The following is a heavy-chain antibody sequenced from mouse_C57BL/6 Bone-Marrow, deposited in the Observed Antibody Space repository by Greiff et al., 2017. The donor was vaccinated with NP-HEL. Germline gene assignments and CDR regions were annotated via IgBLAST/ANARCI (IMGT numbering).Heavy chain of an antibody. D-gene: IGHD1-1*01. CDR1: GFTFCSYA. V-gene: IGHV5-4*01. CDR2: ISDGGSYT. J-gene: IGHJ2*01. Sequence: EVKLVESGGGLVKPGGSLKLSCAASGFTFCSYAMSWVRQTPEKRLEWVATISDGGSYTYYPDKFKGRFTMSGDNAKNNLYLQMSHLKSEDTAMYYCARDPAYYYGYFDYWGQGTTLTVSS. CDR3: ARDPAYYYGYFDY.